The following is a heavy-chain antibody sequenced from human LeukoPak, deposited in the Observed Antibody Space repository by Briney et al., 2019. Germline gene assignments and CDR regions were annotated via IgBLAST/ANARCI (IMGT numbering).Heavy chain of an antibody. Sequence: ASVKVSCKASGYTFTSYDISWVRQAPGQGLEWMRWISAYNGNTNYAQKLQGRVTMTTDTSTSTAYMELRSLRSDDTAVYYCARNRDIYGSGSYYQNWFDPWGQGTLVTVSS. V-gene: IGHV1-18*04. CDR2: ISAYNGNT. CDR3: ARNRDIYGSGSYYQNWFDP. D-gene: IGHD3-10*01. CDR1: GYTFTSYD. J-gene: IGHJ5*02.